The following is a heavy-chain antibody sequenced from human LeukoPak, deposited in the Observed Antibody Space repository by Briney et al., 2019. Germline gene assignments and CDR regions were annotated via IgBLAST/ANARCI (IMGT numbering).Heavy chain of an antibody. CDR3: AKDSASYGRFDH. Sequence: GGSLRLSCAASGFTFTNYAMSWVRQAPGKGLEWGSVISGSGSSTYYADSVKGRFTISRDDSKNTMYLQMNSLRAEDTAVYFCAKDSASYGRFDHWGQGTLVTVSS. CDR2: ISGSGSST. J-gene: IGHJ4*02. CDR1: GFTFTNYA. V-gene: IGHV3-23*01. D-gene: IGHD5-18*01.